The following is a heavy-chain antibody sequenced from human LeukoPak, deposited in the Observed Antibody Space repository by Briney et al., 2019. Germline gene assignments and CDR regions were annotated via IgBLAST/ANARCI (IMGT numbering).Heavy chain of an antibody. V-gene: IGHV3-11*04. CDR1: GGSISSSSYY. CDR3: ARVRYYGSGSYYGHY. Sequence: LSLTCTVSGGSISSSSYYMSWIRQAPGTGLEWVSYISSSGSTIYYADSVKGRFTISRDNAKNSLYLQMNSLRAEDTAVYYCARVRYYGSGSYYGHYWGQGTLVTVSS. J-gene: IGHJ4*02. CDR2: ISSSGSTI. D-gene: IGHD3-10*01.